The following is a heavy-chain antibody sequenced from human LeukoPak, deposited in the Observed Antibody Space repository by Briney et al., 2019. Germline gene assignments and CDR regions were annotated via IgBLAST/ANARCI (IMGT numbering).Heavy chain of an antibody. CDR1: DDSISDYY. D-gene: IGHD3-16*01. CDR3: TRGAGWLIDY. Sequence: SETLSLTCTVSDDSISDYYRGWIRQPPGKGLEWIGYFHNSGTSTYNPSLKSRVTISADTSKNQFSLKLNSLTTADTAVYYCTRGAGWLIDYWGQGILVIVSS. V-gene: IGHV4-59*01. J-gene: IGHJ4*02. CDR2: FHNSGTS.